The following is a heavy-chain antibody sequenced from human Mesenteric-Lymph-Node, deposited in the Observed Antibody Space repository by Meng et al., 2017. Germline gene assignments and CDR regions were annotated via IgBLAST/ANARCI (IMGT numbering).Heavy chain of an antibody. CDR2: IYSSGST. V-gene: IGHV4-31*03. Sequence: QVQLQESGPGLVEPSQTLSLTCTVSGGSISSGGYPWTWIRQRPGKGLEWIGYIYSSGSTYYNPSLKSRLTISIDTSKNQFSLKLSSVTAADTAVYYCARIGRNGYSFCYFDFWGQGTLVTVSS. CDR3: ARIGRNGYSFCYFDF. D-gene: IGHD5-24*01. CDR1: GGSISSGGYP. J-gene: IGHJ4*02.